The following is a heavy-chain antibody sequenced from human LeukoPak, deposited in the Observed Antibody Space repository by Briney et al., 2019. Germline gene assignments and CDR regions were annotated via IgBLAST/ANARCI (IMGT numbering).Heavy chain of an antibody. CDR2: ISGSGGST. CDR3: AKGTYYYGSGDAFDI. Sequence: GGSLRLSCAASGFTFSSYWMSWVRQAPGKGLEWVSAISGSGGSTYYADSVKGRFTISRDNSKNTLYLQMNSLRAEDTAVYYCAKGTYYYGSGDAFDIWGQGTMVTVSS. V-gene: IGHV3-23*01. D-gene: IGHD3-10*01. CDR1: GFTFSSYW. J-gene: IGHJ3*02.